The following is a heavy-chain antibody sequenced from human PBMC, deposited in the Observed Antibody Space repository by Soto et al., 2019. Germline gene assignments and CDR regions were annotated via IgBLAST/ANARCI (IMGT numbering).Heavy chain of an antibody. CDR2: IYYSGST. V-gene: IGHV4-59*01. Sequence: SETLSLTCTVSGGSISSYYWSWIRQPPGKGLEWIGYIYYSGSTNYNPSLKSRVTISVDTSKNQFSLKLSSVTAADTAVYYCARGIVVVVAATPYFDYWGQGTLVTVS. CDR3: ARGIVVVVAATPYFDY. D-gene: IGHD2-15*01. CDR1: GGSISSYY. J-gene: IGHJ4*02.